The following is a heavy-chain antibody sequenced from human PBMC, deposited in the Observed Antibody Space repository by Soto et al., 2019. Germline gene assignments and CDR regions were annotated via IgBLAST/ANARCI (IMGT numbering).Heavy chain of an antibody. D-gene: IGHD6-13*01. J-gene: IGHJ6*03. CDR2: INHSGST. Sequence: SETLSLTCAVYGGSFSGCYWSWIRQPPGRGLEWIGEINHSGSTNYNPSLKSRVTISVDTSKNQFSLKLSSVTAADTAVYYCARGRVAAAKYYYMDVWGKGTTVTVSS. CDR3: ARGRVAAAKYYYMDV. V-gene: IGHV4-34*01. CDR1: GGSFSGCY.